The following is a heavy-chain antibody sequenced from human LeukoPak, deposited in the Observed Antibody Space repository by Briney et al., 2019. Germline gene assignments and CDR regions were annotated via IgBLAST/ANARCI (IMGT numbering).Heavy chain of an antibody. CDR2: IIPIFGTA. CDR1: GGTFSSYA. Sequence: ASVKVSCKASGGTFSSYAISWVRQAPGQGLEWMGGIIPIFGTANYAQKFQGRVTMTTDTSTSTAYMELRSLRSDDTAVYYCARDPDISTNWFDPWGQGTLVTVSS. D-gene: IGHD3-9*01. CDR3: ARDPDISTNWFDP. V-gene: IGHV1-69*05. J-gene: IGHJ5*02.